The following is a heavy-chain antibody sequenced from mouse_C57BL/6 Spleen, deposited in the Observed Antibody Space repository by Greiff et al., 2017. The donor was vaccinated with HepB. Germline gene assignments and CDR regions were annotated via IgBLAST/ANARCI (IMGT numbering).Heavy chain of an antibody. CDR3: ARSRDSKGYFDY. J-gene: IGHJ2*01. Sequence: VKLVESGPELVKPGASVKISCKASGYSFTSYYIHWVKQRPGQGLEWIGWIYPGSGNTKYNEKFKGKATLTADTSSSTAYMQLSSLTSEDSAVYYCARSRDSKGYFDYWGQGTTLTVSS. CDR2: IYPGSGNT. D-gene: IGHD3-1*01. V-gene: IGHV1-66*01. CDR1: GYSFTSYY.